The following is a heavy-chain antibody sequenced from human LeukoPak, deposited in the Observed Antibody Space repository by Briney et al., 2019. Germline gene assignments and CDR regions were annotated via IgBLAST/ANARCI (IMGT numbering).Heavy chain of an antibody. CDR2: ISRRGNT. Sequence: SETLSLPCAVYGGSFSGYYWSWIRQPPGKGLEWIGQISRRGNTNYNPSLKSRVTISVDTSKNQLSLKLSTVTAADTALYYCARHGEYYFDYWGQGTLVTVSS. V-gene: IGHV4-34*01. CDR1: GGSFSGYY. J-gene: IGHJ4*02. D-gene: IGHD3-10*01. CDR3: ARHGEYYFDY.